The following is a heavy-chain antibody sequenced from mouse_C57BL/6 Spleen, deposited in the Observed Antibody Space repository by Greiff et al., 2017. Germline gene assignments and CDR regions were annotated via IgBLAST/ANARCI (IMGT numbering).Heavy chain of an antibody. J-gene: IGHJ4*01. D-gene: IGHD2-3*01. Sequence: VQRVESGPELVKPGASVKISCKASGYAFSSSWMNWVKQRPGKGLEWIGRIYPGDGDTNYNGKFKGKATLTADKSSSTAYMQLSSLTSEDSAVYVCASDGYYAMDYWGQGTSVTVSS. CDR3: ASDGYYAMDY. V-gene: IGHV1-82*01. CDR1: GYAFSSSW. CDR2: IYPGDGDT.